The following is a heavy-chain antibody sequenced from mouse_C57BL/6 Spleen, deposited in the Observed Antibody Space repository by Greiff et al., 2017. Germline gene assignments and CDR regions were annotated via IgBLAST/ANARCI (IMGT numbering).Heavy chain of an antibody. V-gene: IGHV1-15*01. J-gene: IGHJ1*03. CDR1: GYTFTDYE. Sequence: QVQLQQSGAELVRPGASVTLSCKASGYTFTDYEMNWVKQTPVHGLEWIGAIDPETGGTAYNQKFKGKAILTADKSSSTAYLELRSLTSEDSAVYYCTRRRVRITTDVWGTGTTVTVSS. D-gene: IGHD1-1*01. CDR2: IDPETGGT. CDR3: TRRRVRITTDV.